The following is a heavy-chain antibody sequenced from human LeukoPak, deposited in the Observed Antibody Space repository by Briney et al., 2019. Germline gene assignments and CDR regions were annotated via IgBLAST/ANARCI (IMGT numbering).Heavy chain of an antibody. Sequence: GGSLRLSCAASGFTFSSYAMSWVRQAPGKGLEWVSAISGSGGSTYYADSVKGRFTISRDNSKNTLYLQMNGLRAEDTAVYYCAKSPEYSSGWFDYWGQGTLVTVSS. CDR2: ISGSGGST. J-gene: IGHJ4*02. CDR1: GFTFSSYA. D-gene: IGHD6-19*01. CDR3: AKSPEYSSGWFDY. V-gene: IGHV3-23*01.